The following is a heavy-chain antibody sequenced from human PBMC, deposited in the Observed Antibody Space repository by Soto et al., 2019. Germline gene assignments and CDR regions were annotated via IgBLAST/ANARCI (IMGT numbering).Heavy chain of an antibody. D-gene: IGHD3-3*01. CDR3: ARTQFLQWFTYYFDY. CDR1: GDSISSYY. V-gene: IGHV4-59*01. J-gene: IGHJ4*02. CDR2: IYYSGST. Sequence: PSETLSLTCTVSGDSISSYYWSWIRQPPGKGLEWIGYIYYSGSTNYNPSLNSRVTISVDMSKNQVSLKLTSVTAADTAVYYCARTQFLQWFTYYFDYWGQGTLVTV.